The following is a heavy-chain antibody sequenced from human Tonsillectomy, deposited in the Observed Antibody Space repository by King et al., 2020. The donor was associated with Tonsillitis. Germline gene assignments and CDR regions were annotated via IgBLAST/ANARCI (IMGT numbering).Heavy chain of an antibody. J-gene: IGHJ4*02. V-gene: IGHV1-2*02. D-gene: IGHD3-22*01. CDR3: ARGSSLGTMIVVVIPFDY. CDR2: INPNSGGT. CDR1: GYTFTGYY. Sequence: VQLVESGAEVKKPGASVKVSCKASGYTFTGYYMHWVRQAPGQGLEWMGWINPNSGGTNYAQKFQGRVTMTRDTSISTAYMELSRLRSDDTAVYYCARGSSLGTMIVVVIPFDYWGQGTLVTVFS.